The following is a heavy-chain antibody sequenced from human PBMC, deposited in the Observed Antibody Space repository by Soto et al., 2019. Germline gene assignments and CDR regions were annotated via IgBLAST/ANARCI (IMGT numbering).Heavy chain of an antibody. J-gene: IGHJ4*02. CDR2: IYDSGTT. CDR1: GDSVSSNSYY. Sequence: PSETLSLTCTVSGDSVSSNSYYWGWVRQPPGKGPEWIGSIYDSGTTYCDPSLKSRVIISVDTSKNQVSLKLNSVTAADTAVYYCARDQWWVDYWGQGSLVTVSS. CDR3: ARDQWWVDY. V-gene: IGHV4-39*07. D-gene: IGHD2-15*01.